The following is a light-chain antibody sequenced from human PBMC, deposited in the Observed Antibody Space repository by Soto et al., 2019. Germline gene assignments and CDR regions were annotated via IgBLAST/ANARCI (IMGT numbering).Light chain of an antibody. CDR2: EVS. Sequence: QSALTQPPSASGSPGQSVTISCTGTSSDVGGYSYVSWYQQHPGKAPKLMISEVSKRPSGVPDRFSGSKSGNTASLTVSGLQAEDEADYYCSSFAGNNNLVFGGGTKLTV. V-gene: IGLV2-8*01. CDR1: SSDVGGYSY. J-gene: IGLJ2*01. CDR3: SSFAGNNNLV.